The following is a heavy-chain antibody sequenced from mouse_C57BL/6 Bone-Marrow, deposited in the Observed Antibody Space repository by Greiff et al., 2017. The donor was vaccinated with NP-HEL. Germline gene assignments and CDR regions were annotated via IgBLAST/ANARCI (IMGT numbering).Heavy chain of an antibody. V-gene: IGHV5-6*02. Sequence: DVKLVESGGDLVKPGGSLKLSCAASGFTFSSYGMSWVRQTPDQRLEWVATISSGGSYTYYPASVKGRFTISRDNAKNTLYLQMSSLKSEDTAMYYCARRPYYDRDAMDYWGQGTSVTVSS. D-gene: IGHD2-4*01. CDR2: ISSGGSYT. CDR3: ARRPYYDRDAMDY. J-gene: IGHJ4*01. CDR1: GFTFSSYG.